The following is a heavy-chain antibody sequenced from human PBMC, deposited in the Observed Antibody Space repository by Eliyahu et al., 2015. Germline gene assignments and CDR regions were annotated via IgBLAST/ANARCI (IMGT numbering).Heavy chain of an antibody. CDR3: TRLLTIVGATGVP. Sequence: EVQLVESGGGLVQPGGSLKLXCAAXGFXFXGXAMHWXRQXSGKGLEWVGRIRSKANSYATAYAASVKGRFTISRDDSKNTAYLQMNSLKTEDTAVYYCTRLLTIVGATGVPWGQGTLVTVSS. CDR1: GFXFXGXA. CDR2: IRSKANSYAT. V-gene: IGHV3-73*01. J-gene: IGHJ5*02. D-gene: IGHD1-26*01.